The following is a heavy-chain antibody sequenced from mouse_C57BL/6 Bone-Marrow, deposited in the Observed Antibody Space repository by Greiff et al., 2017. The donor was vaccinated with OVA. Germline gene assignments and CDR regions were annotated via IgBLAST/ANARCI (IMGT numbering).Heavy chain of an antibody. CDR1: GYTFTSYW. Sequence: QVQLQQPGAELVKPGASVKLSCKASGYTFTSYWMHWVKQRPGQGLEWIGMIHPNSGSTNYNEKFKSKATLTVDKSSSTAYMQLSSLTSEDYAVYYCVNWDFAWFAYWGQGTLVTVSA. V-gene: IGHV1-64*01. J-gene: IGHJ3*01. D-gene: IGHD4-1*01. CDR3: VNWDFAWFAY. CDR2: IHPNSGST.